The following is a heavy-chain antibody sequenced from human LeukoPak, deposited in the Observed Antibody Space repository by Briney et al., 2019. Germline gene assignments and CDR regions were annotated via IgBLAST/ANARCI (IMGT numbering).Heavy chain of an antibody. D-gene: IGHD3-10*01. J-gene: IGHJ6*02. CDR3: ARGGMVRGVTQSYYYYGMDV. Sequence: PGGSLRLSCAASGFTFSSYWMSWVRQAPGKGLEWVANIKQGGSEKYYVDSVKGRFTISRDNAKNSLYLQMNSLRAEDTAVYYCARGGMVRGVTQSYYYYGMDVWGQGTTVTVSS. V-gene: IGHV3-7*01. CDR1: GFTFSSYW. CDR2: IKQGGSEK.